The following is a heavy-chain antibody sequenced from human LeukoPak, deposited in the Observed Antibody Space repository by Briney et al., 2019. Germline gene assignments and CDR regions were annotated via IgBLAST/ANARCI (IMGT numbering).Heavy chain of an antibody. J-gene: IGHJ6*03. CDR1: GGTFSSYA. CDR3: ARGVPIRDYYYYYMDV. V-gene: IGHV1-69*05. CDR2: IIPIFGTA. D-gene: IGHD5-24*01. Sequence: GASVKVSCKASGGTFSSYAISWVRQAPGQGLEWMGRIIPIFGTANYAQKFQGRVTITTDESTSTAYMEQSSLRSEDTAVYYCARGVPIRDYYYYYMDVWGKGTTVTVSS.